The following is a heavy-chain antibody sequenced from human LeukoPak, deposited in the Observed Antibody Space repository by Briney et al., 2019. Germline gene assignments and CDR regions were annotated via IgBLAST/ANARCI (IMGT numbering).Heavy chain of an antibody. D-gene: IGHD1-14*01. Sequence: TVSLTCTFSGGSISSSRYYWGWIPHPPGKALEWLARIDWDDDKYYSTSLKTRLTISKDTSKNQVVLTMTNMDPVDTATYYCARIQTNYMDVWGKGTTVTVSS. V-gene: IGHV2-70*11. J-gene: IGHJ6*03. CDR2: IDWDDDK. CDR1: GGSISSSRYY. CDR3: ARIQTNYMDV.